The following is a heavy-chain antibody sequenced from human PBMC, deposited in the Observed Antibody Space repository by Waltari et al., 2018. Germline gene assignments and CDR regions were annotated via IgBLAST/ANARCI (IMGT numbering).Heavy chain of an antibody. J-gene: IGHJ5*02. V-gene: IGHV3-30*01. Sequence: QVEVVESGGGVVQPGRSLRLSCAASGFTFRNYPMHWVRQAPGKGLEWVAVILRVGINEHYADSVEGRFTISRDDSKNTLYLQMNSLSVEDTAVYYCAREVSRDCRFDPWGQGTLVTVSS. CDR2: ILRVGINE. D-gene: IGHD2-21*02. CDR1: GFTFRNYP. CDR3: AREVSRDCRFDP.